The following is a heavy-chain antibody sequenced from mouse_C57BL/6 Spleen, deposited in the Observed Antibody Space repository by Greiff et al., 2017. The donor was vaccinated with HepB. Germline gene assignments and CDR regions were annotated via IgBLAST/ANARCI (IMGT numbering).Heavy chain of an antibody. Sequence: VQLQQSGAELVKPGASVKMSCKASGYTFTSYWITWVKQRPGQGLEWIGDIYPGSGSTNYNEKFKSKATLTVDTSSSTAYMQLSSLTSEDSAVYYCARGGYSYGSRNYFDYWGQGTTLTVSS. D-gene: IGHD1-1*01. CDR1: GYTFTSYW. CDR2: IYPGSGST. V-gene: IGHV1-55*01. J-gene: IGHJ2*01. CDR3: ARGGYSYGSRNYFDY.